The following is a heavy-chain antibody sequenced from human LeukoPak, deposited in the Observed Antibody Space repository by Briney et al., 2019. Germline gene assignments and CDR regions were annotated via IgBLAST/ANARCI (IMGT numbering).Heavy chain of an antibody. D-gene: IGHD6-19*01. CDR1: GDSISSSY. J-gene: IGHJ4*02. V-gene: IGHV4-59*01. CDR2: FFYSGNT. Sequence: SETLSLTCTVSGDSISSSYWSWIRQPPGKRLEWIGYFFYSGNTNYNPSLESRVTISADTSKNQFSLKLDSVTAADTAVYYCTRISSGWSLYYFDYWGQGALVTVSS. CDR3: TRISSGWSLYYFDY.